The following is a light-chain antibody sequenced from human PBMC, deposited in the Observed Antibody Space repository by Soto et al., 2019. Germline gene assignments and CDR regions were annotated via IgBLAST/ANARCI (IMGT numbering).Light chain of an antibody. CDR2: GAS. V-gene: IGKV3-15*01. Sequence: EIVMTQSPASLSVSPGGRATLSCKASQSVTNNLAWYQQKPGQAPRLLIYGASARATGIPARFSGSGSETEFTLTISSLQSEDSAVYYCQHYNTWPPWAFGQGTKVEIK. CDR1: QSVTNN. J-gene: IGKJ1*01. CDR3: QHYNTWPPWA.